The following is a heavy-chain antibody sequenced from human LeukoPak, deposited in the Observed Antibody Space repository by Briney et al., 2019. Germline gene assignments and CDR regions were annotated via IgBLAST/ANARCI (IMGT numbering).Heavy chain of an antibody. CDR1: GYTFTSYG. J-gene: IGHJ4*02. V-gene: IGHV1-69*13. Sequence: GASVKVSCKASGYTFTSYGISWVRQAPGQGLEWMGGIILIFGTPNYAQKFQGRVTITADESTSTAYMELSSLRSEDTAVYYCARGEVPPHYFDYWGQGTLVTVSS. CDR3: ARGEVPPHYFDY. CDR2: IILIFGTP.